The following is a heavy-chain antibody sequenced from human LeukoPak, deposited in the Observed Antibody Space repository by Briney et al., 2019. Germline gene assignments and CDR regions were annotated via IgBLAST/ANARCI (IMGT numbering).Heavy chain of an antibody. CDR2: ISSSGSTI. D-gene: IGHD3-10*01. J-gene: IGHJ4*02. Sequence: GGSLRLSCAASGFTFSDYYMSWIRQAPGKGLEWVSYISSSGSTIYYADSVEGRFTISRDPAKNSLYLQMNSLRAEDTAVYYCARAGWFGESAFDYWGQGTLVTVSS. CDR1: GFTFSDYY. CDR3: ARAGWFGESAFDY. V-gene: IGHV3-11*01.